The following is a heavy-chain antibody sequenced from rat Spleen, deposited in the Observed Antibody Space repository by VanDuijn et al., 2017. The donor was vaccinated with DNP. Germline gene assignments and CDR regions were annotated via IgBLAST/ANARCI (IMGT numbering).Heavy chain of an antibody. V-gene: IGHV5S11*01. Sequence: EVQLVESGGGLVQPGRSMKLSCAASGFTFSNYYMAWVRQAPTKGLEWVASISTGGGNTYYRDSVKGRFTISRDNAKSTLYLQMDSLRSEETATYYCARQKGWFAYWGQGTLVTVSS. CDR2: ISTGGGNT. CDR1: GFTFSNYY. CDR3: ARQKGWFAY. J-gene: IGHJ3*01.